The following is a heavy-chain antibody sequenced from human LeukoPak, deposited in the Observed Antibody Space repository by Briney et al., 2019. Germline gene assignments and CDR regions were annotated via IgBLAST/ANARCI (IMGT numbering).Heavy chain of an antibody. CDR3: ARGSFWGDDYFDS. CDR1: GFTFSSYA. J-gene: IGHJ4*02. D-gene: IGHD2-21*02. Sequence: GGSLRLSCAASGFTFSSYAMHWVRQAPGKGLEWVSGVSWNSVTIAYADSVKGRFTISRDNAKTSLYLQMNSLRSEDTAFYFCARGSFWGDDYFDSWGQGTLVTVSS. CDR2: VSWNSVTI. V-gene: IGHV3-9*01.